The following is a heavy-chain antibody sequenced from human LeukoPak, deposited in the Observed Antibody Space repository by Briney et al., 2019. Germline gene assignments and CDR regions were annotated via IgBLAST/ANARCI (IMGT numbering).Heavy chain of an antibody. J-gene: IGHJ4*02. CDR1: GFTFSNAW. CDR2: IKSKTDGGTT. V-gene: IGHV3-15*01. Sequence: GGSLRLSCAASGFTFSNAWMSWVRQAPGKGLEWVGRIKSKTDGGTTDYAAPVKGRFTISRDDSKNTLYLQMNSLKTEDTAVYYCARGGSCSGGNCKYTRKEIGYWGQGTLVTVSS. D-gene: IGHD2-15*01. CDR3: ARGGSCSGGNCKYTRKEIGY.